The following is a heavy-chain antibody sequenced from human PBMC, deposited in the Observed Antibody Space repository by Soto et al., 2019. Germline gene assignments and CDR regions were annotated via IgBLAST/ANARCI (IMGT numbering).Heavy chain of an antibody. Sequence: GGSLRLSCAASGFTFDDYAMHWVRQAPGKGLEWVSGISWNSGSIGYADSVKGRFTISRDNAKNPLYLQMNSLRAEDTALYYCAKDMGYSNYDAFDIWGQGTMVTVSS. V-gene: IGHV3-9*01. CDR3: AKDMGYSNYDAFDI. CDR2: ISWNSGSI. CDR1: GFTFDDYA. J-gene: IGHJ3*02. D-gene: IGHD4-4*01.